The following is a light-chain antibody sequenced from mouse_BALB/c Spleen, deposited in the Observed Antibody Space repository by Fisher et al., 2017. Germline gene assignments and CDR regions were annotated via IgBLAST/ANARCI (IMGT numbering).Light chain of an antibody. CDR1: SSVSY. V-gene: IGKV4-57*01. CDR3: HQYHRSPT. Sequence: IVLTQTPAIMSASPGEKVTITCSASSSVSYMHWFQQKPGTSPKLWIYSTSNLASGVPARFSGSGSGTSYSLTISRMEAEDAATYYCHQYHRSPTFGGGTKLEIK. CDR2: STS. J-gene: IGKJ1*01.